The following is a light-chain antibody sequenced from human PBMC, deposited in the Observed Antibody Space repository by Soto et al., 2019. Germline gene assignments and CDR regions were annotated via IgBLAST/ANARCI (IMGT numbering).Light chain of an antibody. CDR1: SSDVGNYNY. Sequence: QSALTQPASVSGSPGQSITISCTGTSSDVGNYNYVSWYQQRPGKAPKLMIYEVSNRPSGVSNRFSGSKSGNTASLTISGLQAEDEADYYCCSYTSSSTVFGGGTKLTVL. CDR2: EVS. CDR3: CSYTSSSTV. V-gene: IGLV2-14*01. J-gene: IGLJ3*02.